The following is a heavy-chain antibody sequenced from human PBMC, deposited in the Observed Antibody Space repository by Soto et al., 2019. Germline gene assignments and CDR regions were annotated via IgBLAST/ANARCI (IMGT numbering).Heavy chain of an antibody. Sequence: SETLSLTCTVSGGSISSGGCYWSWILQHPGKGLEWIVYIYYSGSTYYNPSLKSRVTISVDTSKNQFSLKLSYVTAADTAVYYCARGVGQYYYDSSGPTNFDYWGQGTLVTVSS. D-gene: IGHD3-22*01. J-gene: IGHJ4*02. CDR2: IYYSGST. V-gene: IGHV4-31*03. CDR3: ARGVGQYYYDSSGPTNFDY. CDR1: GGSISSGGCY.